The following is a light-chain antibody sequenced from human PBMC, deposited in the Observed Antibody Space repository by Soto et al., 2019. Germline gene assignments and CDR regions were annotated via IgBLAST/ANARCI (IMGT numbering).Light chain of an antibody. V-gene: IGKV3-15*01. Sequence: EIVMTQSPATLSVAPGEGATLSCRASQGIGSTLAWYQHKPGQTPRLPIYDASTRATGVPPRFSGSGSGTEFTLTISKVEPEDFAVYYCQQYGTPRSVTFGPGTKVDI. CDR2: DAS. CDR1: QGIGST. CDR3: QQYGTPRSVT. J-gene: IGKJ3*01.